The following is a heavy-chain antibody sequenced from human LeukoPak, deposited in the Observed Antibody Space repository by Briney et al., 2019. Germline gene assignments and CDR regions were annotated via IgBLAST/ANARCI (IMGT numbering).Heavy chain of an antibody. CDR2: IYYSGTT. CDR1: GGSINSSDYY. J-gene: IGHJ4*02. Sequence: PSETLSLTCPVSGGSINSSDYYWGWIRQPPGKGLEWIGSIYYSGTTYYTPSLKSRVTISVDKSKNQFSLKLSSVTAADTAVYYCARDPVQYSYGHYFDYWGQGTLVTVSS. V-gene: IGHV4-39*07. CDR3: ARDPVQYSYGHYFDY. D-gene: IGHD5-18*01.